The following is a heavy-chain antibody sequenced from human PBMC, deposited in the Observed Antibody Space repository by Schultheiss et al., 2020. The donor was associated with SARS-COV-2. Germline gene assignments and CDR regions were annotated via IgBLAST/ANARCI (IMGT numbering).Heavy chain of an antibody. D-gene: IGHD4-17*01. CDR1: GGSITSHY. CDR2: IYHSGST. CDR3: AGTVKLKYYFDY. Sequence: SETLSLTCTVSGGSITSHYWSWIRQPPGKGLEWIGSIYHSGSTYYNPSLKSRVTISVDTSKNQFSLKLSSVTAADTAVYYCAGTVKLKYYFDYWGQGTLVTVSS. J-gene: IGHJ4*02. V-gene: IGHV4-59*04.